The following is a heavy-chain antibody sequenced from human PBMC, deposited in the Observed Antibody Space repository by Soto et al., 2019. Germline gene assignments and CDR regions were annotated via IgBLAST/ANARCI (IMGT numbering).Heavy chain of an antibody. CDR1: GFTFSSSA. J-gene: IGHJ4*02. CDR2: ISYDGSNK. D-gene: IGHD3-3*01. CDR3: AREGGPQRYYDFWSGYYDFDY. Sequence: GGSLRLSCAASGFTFSSSAMHWVCQDPGKGPEWVAVISYDGSNKYYADSVKGRFTISRDNSKNTLYLQMNSLRAEDTAVYYCAREGGPQRYYDFWSGYYDFDYWGQGTLVTVSS. V-gene: IGHV3-30-3*01.